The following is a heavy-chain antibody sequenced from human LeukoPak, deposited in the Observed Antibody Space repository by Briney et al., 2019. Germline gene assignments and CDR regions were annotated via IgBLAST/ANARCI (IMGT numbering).Heavy chain of an antibody. CDR2: ISTSGSTI. Sequence: GGSLRLSCAASGFTFSDYYMNWICQAPGKGLEWVSYISTSGSTIYYADSVKGRFTISRDNAKNSLYLQMNSLRAEDTAVYYCARRRLSSSWYPDYFDYWGQGTLVTVSS. J-gene: IGHJ4*02. CDR1: GFTFSDYY. V-gene: IGHV3-11*04. CDR3: ARRRLSSSWYPDYFDY. D-gene: IGHD6-13*01.